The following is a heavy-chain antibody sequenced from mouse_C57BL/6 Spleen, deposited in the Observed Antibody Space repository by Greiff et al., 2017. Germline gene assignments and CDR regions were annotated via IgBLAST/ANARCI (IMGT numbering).Heavy chain of an antibody. CDR1: GFTFSDYG. J-gene: IGHJ2*01. CDR3: AREWVTPLDY. V-gene: IGHV5-17*01. D-gene: IGHD2-2*01. CDR2: ISSGSSTI. Sequence: EVKLVESGGGLVKPGGSLKLSCAASGFTFSDYGMHWVRQAPEKGLEWVAYISSGSSTIYYADTVKGRFTISRDNAKNTLFLQMTSLRSEDTAMYYCAREWVTPLDYWGQGTTLTVSS.